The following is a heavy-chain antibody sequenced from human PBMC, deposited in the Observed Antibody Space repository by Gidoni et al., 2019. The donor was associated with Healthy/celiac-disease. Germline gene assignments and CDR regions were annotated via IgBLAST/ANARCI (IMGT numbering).Heavy chain of an antibody. CDR2: ISAYNGNT. CDR3: AGTRGELLGPDAFDI. Sequence: QVQLVQSGAEVKKPGASVTVSCKASGYPFTSYGISWVRQAPGQGLEWMGWISAYNGNTNYAQKLQGRVTMTTDTSTSTAYMELRSLRSEDTAVYYCAGTRGELLGPDAFDIWGQGTMVTVSS. J-gene: IGHJ3*02. D-gene: IGHD1-26*01. CDR1: GYPFTSYG. V-gene: IGHV1-18*01.